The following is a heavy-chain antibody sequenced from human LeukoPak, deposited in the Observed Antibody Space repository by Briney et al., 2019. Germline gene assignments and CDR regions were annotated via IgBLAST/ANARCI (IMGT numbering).Heavy chain of an antibody. CDR2: ISGSGGST. J-gene: IGHJ4*02. D-gene: IGHD2-21*01. CDR3: ATFHWVGDYVGH. CDR1: GFTFSSYG. Sequence: PGGSLRLSCAASGFTFSSYGMSWVRQAPGKGLEWVSAISGSGGSTYYADSVKGRFTISRDISKNTLYLQMNSLRAQDTAVYYCATFHWVGDYVGHWGQGTLVTVSS. V-gene: IGHV3-23*01.